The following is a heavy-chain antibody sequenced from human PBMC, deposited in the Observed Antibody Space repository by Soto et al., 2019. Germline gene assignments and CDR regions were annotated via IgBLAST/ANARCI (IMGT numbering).Heavy chain of an antibody. CDR3: AKGQSSPARMDV. CDR2: TYYKSKWFN. CDR1: GDSVSSNSAG. Sequence: SQTLSLTCAISGDSVSSNSAGWNWVRQTPSRGLEWLGRTYYKSKWFNNYAVSVKSRITINPDTSQNQFSLQLDSVTPEDTAVYYCAKGQSSPARMDVWGQGTTVTVSS. D-gene: IGHD6-13*01. J-gene: IGHJ6*02. V-gene: IGHV6-1*01.